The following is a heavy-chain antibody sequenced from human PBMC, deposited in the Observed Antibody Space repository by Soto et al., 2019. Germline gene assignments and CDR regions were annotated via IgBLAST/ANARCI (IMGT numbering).Heavy chain of an antibody. CDR1: GAYVSDFS. CDR2: ITGNGIT. V-gene: IGHV4-4*07. J-gene: IGHJ1*01. CDR3: ARESGENWTSEAH. Sequence: QVQQLESGPGLVKPWATLSLTCTVSGAYVSDFSWSWIRQPAGKGLAWFGRITGNGITQYTPSFRGWVTMSMDTSRNQFSLNLQSATAADTALYYCARESGENWTSEAHWGEETLVTVSS. D-gene: IGHD1-1*01.